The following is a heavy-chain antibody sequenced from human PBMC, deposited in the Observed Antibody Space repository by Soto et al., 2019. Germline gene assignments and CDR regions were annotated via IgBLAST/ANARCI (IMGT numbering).Heavy chain of an antibody. CDR3: AKVFVATIREVFDY. CDR1: GFTFRQYA. V-gene: IGHV3-23*01. D-gene: IGHD5-12*01. CDR2: ISDSSTRT. Sequence: EAQLLESGGGLVQPGESLRLSCAASGFTFRQYAMSWVRQAPGKGLEWVSAISDSSTRTYYADSVKGRFTVSRDNSRNRLFLQLTGLRSEDKAVYYCAKVFVATIREVFDYWGQGTLVTVSS. J-gene: IGHJ4*02.